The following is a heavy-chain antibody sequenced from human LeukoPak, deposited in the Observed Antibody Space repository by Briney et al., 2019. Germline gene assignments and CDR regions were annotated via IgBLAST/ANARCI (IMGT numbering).Heavy chain of an antibody. CDR1: GGSISSYY. CDR2: IYYSGST. D-gene: IGHD2-2*01. CDR3: ARDGSTSSNQVWFDP. Sequence: SETLSLTCTVSGGSISSYYWSWIRQPPGKGLEWIGYIYYSGSTNYNPSLKSRVTISVDTSKNQFSLKLSSVTAADTAVYCCARDGSTSSNQVWFDPWGQGTLVTVSS. J-gene: IGHJ5*02. V-gene: IGHV4-59*01.